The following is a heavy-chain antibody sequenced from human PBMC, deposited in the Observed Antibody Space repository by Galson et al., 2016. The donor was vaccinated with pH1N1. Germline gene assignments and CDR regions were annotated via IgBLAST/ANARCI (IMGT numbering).Heavy chain of an antibody. J-gene: IGHJ4*02. Sequence: SLRLSCAPSGFSVSNNHMSWVRQAPGRGLEWVSVIYRGGSTYYADPLGGRFTIPRDDSKNMLYLQTNSLRVDYTAKYYCTGPLFSFGEPNNADFWGQGTQVTVSS. CDR2: IYRGGST. CDR3: TGPLFSFGEPNNADF. CDR1: GFSVSNNH. V-gene: IGHV3-53*01. D-gene: IGHD3-10*01.